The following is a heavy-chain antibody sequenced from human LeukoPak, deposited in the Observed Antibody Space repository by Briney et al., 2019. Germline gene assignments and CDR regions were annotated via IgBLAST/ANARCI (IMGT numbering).Heavy chain of an antibody. D-gene: IGHD5-12*01. CDR1: GDSISSYY. CDR3: ARGIVATEYDY. J-gene: IGHJ4*02. CDR2: IYYSGST. Sequence: SETLSLTCNVSGDSISSYYCSWIRQSPGKGLEWIGYIYYSGSTNYNPSLKSRVTISVDTSKNQFSLKLSSVTAADTAVYYCARGIVATEYDYWGQGTLVTVSS. V-gene: IGHV4-59*01.